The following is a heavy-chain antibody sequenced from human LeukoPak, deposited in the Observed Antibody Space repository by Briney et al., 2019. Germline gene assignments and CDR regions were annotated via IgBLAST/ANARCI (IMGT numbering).Heavy chain of an antibody. J-gene: IGHJ4*02. Sequence: SETLSLTCTVSGGSISSSSYYWGWIRQPPGKGLEWIGSIYYSGSTYYNPSLKSRVTISVDTSKNQFSLKLSSVTAADTAVYYCARDGYNWGYVDYWGQGTLVTVSS. CDR2: IYYSGST. CDR1: GGSISSSSYY. V-gene: IGHV4-39*02. CDR3: ARDGYNWGYVDY. D-gene: IGHD5-24*01.